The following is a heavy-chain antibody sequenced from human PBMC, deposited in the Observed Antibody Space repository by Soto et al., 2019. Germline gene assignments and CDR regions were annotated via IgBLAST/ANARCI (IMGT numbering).Heavy chain of an antibody. Sequence: QVQLVQSGAEVKKPGSSVKVSCRASGDTFSSYAVNWLRQAPGQGLEWVGRIIPILGTTDYAQNFKGRVTITADKSTNTAYMELSSLRSGDTAIYYCARPRYCGYDCYYKHYYGMDIWGRGTTVTVAS. V-gene: IGHV1-69*08. CDR2: IIPILGTT. J-gene: IGHJ6*02. CDR1: GDTFSSYA. D-gene: IGHD2-21*02. CDR3: ARPRYCGYDCYYKHYYGMDI.